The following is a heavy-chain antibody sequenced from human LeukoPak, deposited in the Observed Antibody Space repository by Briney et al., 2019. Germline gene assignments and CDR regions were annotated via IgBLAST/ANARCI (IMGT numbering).Heavy chain of an antibody. Sequence: SQTLSLPCAISGDSVSSNSAAWNWIRQSPSRGLEWLGRTYYRSKWYNDYAVSVKSRITINPDTSKNQFSLQLNSVTPEDTAVYYCARDLTMVRGGGFDYWGQGTLVTVSS. CDR1: GDSVSSNSAA. D-gene: IGHD3-10*01. CDR2: TYYRSKWYN. CDR3: ARDLTMVRGGGFDY. V-gene: IGHV6-1*01. J-gene: IGHJ4*02.